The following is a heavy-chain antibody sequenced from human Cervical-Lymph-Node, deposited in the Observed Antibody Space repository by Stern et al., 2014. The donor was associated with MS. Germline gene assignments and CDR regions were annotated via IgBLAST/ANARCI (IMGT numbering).Heavy chain of an antibody. Sequence: VQLMQSGAEVKKPGESLKISCKGSGYSFTANWIAWVRQMPGKGLEWMGSNDPGDSDPRSSPAFQGQVTISADKSISTAYLQWSSLKASDTAMYYCARDYGDYAFDYWGQGTLVTVSS. V-gene: IGHV5-51*01. D-gene: IGHD4-17*01. CDR1: GYSFTANW. J-gene: IGHJ4*02. CDR2: NDPGDSDP. CDR3: ARDYGDYAFDY.